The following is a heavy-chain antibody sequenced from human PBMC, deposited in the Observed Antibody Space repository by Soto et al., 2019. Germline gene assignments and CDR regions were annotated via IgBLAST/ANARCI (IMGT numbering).Heavy chain of an antibody. CDR2: IYGDGSA. V-gene: IGHV4-59*01. J-gene: IGHJ4*02. CDR1: GDSIWSYF. CDR3: AREIPIVTGYYTGPDY. Sequence: PSGTLSLTCAFSGDSIWSYFLNRIRKPPGKGLEWLAHIYGDGSANYNPSLKSRVAISADSSKNQVSLTLRSVTAADTAFYFCAREIPIVTGYYTGPDYWGQRILVHVSS. D-gene: IGHD3-9*01.